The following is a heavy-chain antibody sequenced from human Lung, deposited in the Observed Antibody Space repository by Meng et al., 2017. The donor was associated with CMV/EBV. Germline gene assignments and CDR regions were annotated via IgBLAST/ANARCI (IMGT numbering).Heavy chain of an antibody. J-gene: IGHJ6*01. CDR2: ITPMRAAT. CDR1: GDTFSKYV. Sequence: SVKVSCKAPGDTFSKYVTSWVRQAPGQGLEWMGGITPMRAATNYAQRFQGRVTITADKSTATVYMELSSLRSEDTAVYYCVGSEEFYHFRSGWEWYYHYGMDVWGPGTTVTVSS. V-gene: IGHV1-69*10. D-gene: IGHD3-3*01. CDR3: VGSEEFYHFRSGWEWYYHYGMDV.